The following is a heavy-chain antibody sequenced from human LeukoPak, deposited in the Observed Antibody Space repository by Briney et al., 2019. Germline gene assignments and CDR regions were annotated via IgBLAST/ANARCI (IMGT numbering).Heavy chain of an antibody. CDR2: MNPNSGNT. CDR1: GYTFTSYD. Sequence: ASVKVSCKASGYTFTSYDINWVRQATGQGLEWMGWMNPNSGNTGYAQKFQGRVTMTRNTSISAAYMELSSLRSEDTAVYYCARARSIAARRNKYYYYYMDVWGKGTTVTVCS. J-gene: IGHJ6*03. V-gene: IGHV1-8*01. CDR3: ARARSIAARRNKYYYYYMDV. D-gene: IGHD6-6*01.